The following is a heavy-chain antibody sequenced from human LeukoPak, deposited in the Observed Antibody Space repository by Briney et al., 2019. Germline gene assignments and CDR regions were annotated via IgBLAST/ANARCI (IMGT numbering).Heavy chain of an antibody. Sequence: PVKVSCKASGGTFSSYAISWVRQAPGQGLEWMGRIIPILGIANYAQKFQGRVTITADKSTSTAYMELSSLRSEDTAVYYCARVRGGYGGNSGLDPWGQGTLVTVSS. CDR2: IIPILGIA. V-gene: IGHV1-69*04. CDR3: ARVRGGYGGNSGLDP. D-gene: IGHD4-23*01. J-gene: IGHJ5*02. CDR1: GGTFSSYA.